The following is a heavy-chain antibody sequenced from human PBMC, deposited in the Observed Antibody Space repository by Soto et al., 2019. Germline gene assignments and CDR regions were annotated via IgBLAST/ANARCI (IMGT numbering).Heavy chain of an antibody. V-gene: IGHV3-23*01. J-gene: IGHJ4*02. CDR1: GFTFNNFA. CDR3: ARCPGEKCARNTIFGVVGEGFDY. D-gene: IGHD3-3*01. Sequence: ASVKVSCAASGFTFNNFAMSWVRQAPGKGLEWVSSISDGGGSTYYGDSVKGRFTISRDNSKNTLYLQMNSLRAEDTAVYYCARCPGEKCARNTIFGVVGEGFDYWGQGTLVTVSS. CDR2: ISDGGGST.